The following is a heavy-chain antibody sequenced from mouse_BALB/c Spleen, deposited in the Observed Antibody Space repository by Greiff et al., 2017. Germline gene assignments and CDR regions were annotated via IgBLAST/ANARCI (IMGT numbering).Heavy chain of an antibody. CDR1: GYTFTSYW. CDR3: AITTKWCAD. CDR2: INPSNGRT. V-gene: IGHV1S81*02. J-gene: IGHJ3*01. Sequence: QVQLQQPGAELVKPGASVKLSCKASGYTFTSYWMHWVKQRPGQGLEWIGEINPSNGRTNYNEKFKSKATLTVDKSSSTAYMQLSSLTSEDSAVYYCAITTKWCADGGQGTLVTVAA. D-gene: IGHD1-2*01.